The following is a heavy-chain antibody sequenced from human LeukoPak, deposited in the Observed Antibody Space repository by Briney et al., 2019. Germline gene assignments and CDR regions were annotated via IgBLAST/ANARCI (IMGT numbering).Heavy chain of an antibody. J-gene: IGHJ4*02. Sequence: SETLSLTCAVSGGSISSNTWWSWVRQPPGKGLEWIGYIYYSGSTYYNPSLKSRVTISVDTSKNQFSLKLSSVTAADTAVYYCARATGTTNFDYWGQGTLVTVSS. V-gene: IGHV4-4*02. CDR2: IYYSGST. D-gene: IGHD1-7*01. CDR1: GGSISSNTW. CDR3: ARATGTTNFDY.